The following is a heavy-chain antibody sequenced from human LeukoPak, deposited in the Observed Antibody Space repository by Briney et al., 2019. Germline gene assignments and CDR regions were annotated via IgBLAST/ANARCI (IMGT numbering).Heavy chain of an antibody. CDR1: GFTFSSSA. Sequence: GASLRLSCAASGFTFSSSAMNWVRQAPGEGLEWVSGIGAGGSSTYYADSVKGRFTISRDNSKNTLYLQMNSLRAEDTAVYYCAKEVPYYYDSSGSDYWGQGTLVTVSS. CDR3: AKEVPYYYDSSGSDY. CDR2: IGAGGSST. V-gene: IGHV3-23*01. J-gene: IGHJ4*02. D-gene: IGHD3-22*01.